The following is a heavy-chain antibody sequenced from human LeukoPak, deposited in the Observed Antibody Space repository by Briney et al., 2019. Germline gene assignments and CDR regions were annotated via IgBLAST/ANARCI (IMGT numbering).Heavy chain of an antibody. D-gene: IGHD6-6*01. J-gene: IGHJ4*02. V-gene: IGHV1-18*01. CDR1: GYTFTSYG. CDR2: ISAYNGNT. Sequence: GASVKVSCKASGYTFTSYGISWVRQAPGQGLEWMGWISAYNGNTNYAQKLQGRVTMTTDTSTSTACMELRSLRSDDTAVYYCARDRSSKPSIAENWGQGTLVTVSS. CDR3: ARDRSSKPSIAEN.